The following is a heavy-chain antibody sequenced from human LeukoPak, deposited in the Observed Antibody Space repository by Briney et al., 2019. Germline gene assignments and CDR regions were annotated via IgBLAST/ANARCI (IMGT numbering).Heavy chain of an antibody. J-gene: IGHJ3*02. CDR3: ARRSAAKDAFDI. CDR2: INSDGSST. CDR1: GFTFSSYI. V-gene: IGHV3-74*01. Sequence: GGSLRLSCAVSGFTFSSYIMNWVRQAPGKGLEWVSRINSDGSSTSYADPVKGRFTISRDNAKNTLYLQMNSLRAEDTAVYYCARRSAAKDAFDIWGQGTMVTVSS. D-gene: IGHD6-25*01.